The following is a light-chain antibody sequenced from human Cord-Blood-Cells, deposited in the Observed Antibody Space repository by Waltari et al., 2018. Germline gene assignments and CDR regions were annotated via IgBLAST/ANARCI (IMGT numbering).Light chain of an antibody. CDR1: QSLLHSDGKTY. V-gene: IGKV2-29*02. CDR3: MQGIHLPWT. J-gene: IGKJ1*01. Sequence: DIVMTHTPLSLSVTPGQPASISCTSSQSLLHSDGKTYLYWYLQKPGQSQQLLIYKFSSRFSGVPDRFSGSGSGTDFTLKISRVEAEDVGVYYCMQGIHLPWTFGQGTKVEIK. CDR2: KFS.